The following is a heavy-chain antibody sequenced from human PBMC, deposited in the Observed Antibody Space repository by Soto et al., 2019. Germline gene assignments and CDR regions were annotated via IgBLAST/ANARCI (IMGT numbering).Heavy chain of an antibody. D-gene: IGHD6-13*01. J-gene: IGHJ4*02. CDR1: GYTFTSYS. Sequence: QVQLVQSGAEVKKPGASVKVSCKASGYTFTSYSISWVRQAPGQGLEWMGWINPYNGNTNYAQKLPGRATMTTDTSTSTAYKALRSLRSDATAVYYCARDLAAAGPFDYWGQGTLVTVSS. CDR3: ARDLAAAGPFDY. V-gene: IGHV1-18*01. CDR2: INPYNGNT.